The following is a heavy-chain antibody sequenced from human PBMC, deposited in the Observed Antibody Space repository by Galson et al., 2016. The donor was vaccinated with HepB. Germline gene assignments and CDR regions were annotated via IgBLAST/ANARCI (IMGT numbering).Heavy chain of an antibody. J-gene: IGHJ5*02. CDR2: IYWDVDK. V-gene: IGHV2-5*02. D-gene: IGHD3-3*01. CDR3: AHLSSVTYDFWCGHYSGNWFDP. CDR1: GFSLTTSGVG. Sequence: PALVKPTQTLTLTCTFSGFSLTTSGVGVGWIRQPPGKALECLAVIYWDVDKYYHPSLESRLTITRDTSKNQVVLTMTNMDPVDTGTYYCAHLSSVTYDFWCGHYSGNWFDPWGQGTLVTVSS.